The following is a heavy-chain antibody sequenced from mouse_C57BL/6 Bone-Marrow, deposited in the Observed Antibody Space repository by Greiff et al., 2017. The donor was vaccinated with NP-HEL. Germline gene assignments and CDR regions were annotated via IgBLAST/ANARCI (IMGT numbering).Heavy chain of an antibody. Sequence: QVTLKESGPGILQPSQTLSLSCSFSGFSLSTFGMGVGRLRQPPGKGLDWLAHTWWGDDKYYNPALERRPTISEDTSKNPVFLKIANVDTADTATYYCAGIAYYYGPYAMDFWGQGTAVTVSA. V-gene: IGHV8-8*01. CDR2: TWWGDDK. CDR3: AGIAYYYGPYAMDF. D-gene: IGHD1-1*01. J-gene: IGHJ4*01. CDR1: GFSLSTFGMG.